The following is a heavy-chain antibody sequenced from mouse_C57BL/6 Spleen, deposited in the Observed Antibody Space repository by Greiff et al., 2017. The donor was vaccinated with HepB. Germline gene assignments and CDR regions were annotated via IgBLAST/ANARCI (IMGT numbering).Heavy chain of an antibody. CDR2: INPSNGGT. CDR1: GYTFTSYW. J-gene: IGHJ4*01. CDR3: ARITTVVASYYYAMDY. V-gene: IGHV1-53*01. Sequence: QVQLQQPGTELVKPGASVKLSCKASGYTFTSYWMHWVKQRPGQGLEWIGNINPSNGGTNYNEKFKSKATLTVDKYSSTAYMQLSSLTSEDSAVYYCARITTVVASYYYAMDYWGQGTSVTVSS. D-gene: IGHD1-1*01.